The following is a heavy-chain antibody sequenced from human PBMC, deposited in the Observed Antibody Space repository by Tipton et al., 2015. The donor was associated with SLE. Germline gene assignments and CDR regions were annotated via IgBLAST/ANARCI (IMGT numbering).Heavy chain of an antibody. CDR2: ISSSGSTI. CDR1: GFTFSSYA. D-gene: IGHD6-13*01. CDR3: ARIATGIAAVAGY. Sequence: GSLRLSCAASGFTFSSYAMSWVRQAPGKGLEWVSYISSSGSTIYYADSVKGRFTISRDNAKNSLYLQMNSLRAEDTAVYYCARIATGIAAVAGYWGQGTLVTVSS. V-gene: IGHV3-48*03. J-gene: IGHJ4*02.